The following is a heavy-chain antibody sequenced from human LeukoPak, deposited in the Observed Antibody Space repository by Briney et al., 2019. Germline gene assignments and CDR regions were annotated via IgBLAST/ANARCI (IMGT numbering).Heavy chain of an antibody. CDR3: VRDGGVSGYDLLDY. Sequence: GRSLRLSCAASGFTFSNYWMTWVRQAPGKGLEWVAHINQDGSKEYYMDSVKARFTISRDNAKNSLSLQMNSLRAEDTAVYYCVRDGGVSGYDLLDYWGQGTLVTVSS. J-gene: IGHJ4*02. CDR1: GFTFSNYW. V-gene: IGHV3-7*01. CDR2: INQDGSKE. D-gene: IGHD5-12*01.